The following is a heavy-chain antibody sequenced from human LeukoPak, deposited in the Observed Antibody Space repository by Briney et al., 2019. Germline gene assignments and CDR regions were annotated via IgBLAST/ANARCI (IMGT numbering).Heavy chain of an antibody. D-gene: IGHD1-1*01. CDR2: ISWNSGSI. J-gene: IGHJ4*02. CDR1: GFTFDDYA. Sequence: GGSLRLSCAASGFTFDDYAMHWVRQAPGKGLEWVSGISWNSGSIGYADSVKGRFTISRDNAKNSLYLQMNSLRAEDTAVYYCARLLAETGTTGYFDFWGQGALVTVSS. CDR3: ARLLAETGTTGYFDF. V-gene: IGHV3-9*01.